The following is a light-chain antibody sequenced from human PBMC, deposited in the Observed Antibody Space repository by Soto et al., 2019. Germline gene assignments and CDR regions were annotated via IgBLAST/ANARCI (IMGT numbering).Light chain of an antibody. CDR3: QQSYSTLTWT. J-gene: IGKJ1*01. CDR1: QSISSY. CDR2: AAS. Sequence: DIQMTPSPSSPSASVGDRVTITFRASQSISSYLNWYQQKPGKAPKLLIYAASSLQSGVPSRFSGSGSGTDFTLTISSLQPEDFATYYCQQSYSTLTWTFGQGTKV. V-gene: IGKV1-39*01.